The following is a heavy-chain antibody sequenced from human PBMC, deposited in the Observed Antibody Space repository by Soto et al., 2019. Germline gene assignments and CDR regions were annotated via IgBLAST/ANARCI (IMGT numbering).Heavy chain of an antibody. Sequence: PSETLSLTCSVSGGSISSYYWNWIRQPPGKGLEWIGYIYYSGNTNYNPSLKSRVTMSADTSRNQFSLKLDSVTAADTAVYYCARGGQDFWSGPFDYWGQGALVTVSS. CDR3: ARGGQDFWSGPFDY. D-gene: IGHD3-3*01. V-gene: IGHV4-59*12. J-gene: IGHJ4*02. CDR1: GGSISSYY. CDR2: IYYSGNT.